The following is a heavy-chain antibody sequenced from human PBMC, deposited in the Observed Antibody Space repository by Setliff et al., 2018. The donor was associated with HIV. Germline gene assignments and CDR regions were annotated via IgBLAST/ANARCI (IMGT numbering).Heavy chain of an antibody. CDR2: MFTSGST. CDR1: GGSISSGDYY. V-gene: IGHV4-61*09. CDR3: VRGANSRFNSDS. D-gene: IGHD3-22*01. Sequence: PSETLSLTCTVSGGSISSGDYYWSWIRQPPGKGLEWIGHMFTSGSTSYNPSLRSRVTISVDTSQSRFSLKLTSVNAADTAVYYCVRGANSRFNSDSWGQGSLVTVS. J-gene: IGHJ4*02.